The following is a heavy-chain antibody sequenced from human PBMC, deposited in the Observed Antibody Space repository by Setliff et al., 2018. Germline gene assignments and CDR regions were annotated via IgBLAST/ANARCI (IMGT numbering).Heavy chain of an antibody. D-gene: IGHD3-22*01. V-gene: IGHV4-61*02. J-gene: IGHJ3*02. CDR1: GGSINSGSYY. Sequence: PSETLSLTGTVSGGSINSGSYYWSWIRQPAGKGLEWIGRIYSRGSTNYNPSLKSRVTVSLDASKNQLSLKLSSVTAADTAVYYCARDHYDYYDSRQAFDIWGQGTMVTVSS. CDR3: ARDHYDYYDSRQAFDI. CDR2: IYSRGST.